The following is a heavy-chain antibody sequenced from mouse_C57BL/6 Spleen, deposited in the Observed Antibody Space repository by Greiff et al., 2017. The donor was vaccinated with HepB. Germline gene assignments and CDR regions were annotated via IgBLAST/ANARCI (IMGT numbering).Heavy chain of an antibody. CDR2: INPSNGGT. Sequence: QVQLQQSGNELVKPGASVKLSCKASGYTFTSYWMHWVKQRPGQGLEWIGNINPSNGGTNYNEKFKSKATLTVDKSSSTAYMQLSSLTSEDSAVYYCARQLRGFNAMDYWGQGTSVTVSS. D-gene: IGHD1-3*01. J-gene: IGHJ4*01. V-gene: IGHV1-53*01. CDR3: ARQLRGFNAMDY. CDR1: GYTFTSYW.